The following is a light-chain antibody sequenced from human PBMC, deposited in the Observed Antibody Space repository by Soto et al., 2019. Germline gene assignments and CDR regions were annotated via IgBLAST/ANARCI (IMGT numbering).Light chain of an antibody. J-gene: IGKJ3*01. CDR3: QQSYSFPT. Sequence: DVQMTQSPSSLSASVGDRVTITCRVSQTTGRYLNWYQQRPGQAPKLLIYGASSLQSGVPSRFSGGGSGTDFTLTIISLQTQDFATYYCQQSYSFPTFGPGTKVDIK. V-gene: IGKV1-39*01. CDR1: QTTGRY. CDR2: GAS.